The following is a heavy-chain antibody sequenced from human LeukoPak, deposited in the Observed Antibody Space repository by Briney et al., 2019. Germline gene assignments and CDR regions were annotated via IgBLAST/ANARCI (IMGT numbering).Heavy chain of an antibody. Sequence: GRSLRLSCAASGFTFSSYGMHWVRQAPGKGLEYVSAISSNGSSTYYANSVKGRFNISRDNSKNTLYLQMGSLRTEDMAVYYCARGMVRGVIGSMDVWGQGTTVTVSS. J-gene: IGHJ6*02. D-gene: IGHD3-10*01. CDR3: ARGMVRGVIGSMDV. CDR2: ISSNGSST. V-gene: IGHV3-64*01. CDR1: GFTFSSYG.